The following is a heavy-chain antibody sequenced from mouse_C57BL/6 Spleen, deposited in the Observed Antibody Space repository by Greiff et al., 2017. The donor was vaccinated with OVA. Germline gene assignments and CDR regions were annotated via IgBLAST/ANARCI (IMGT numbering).Heavy chain of an antibody. D-gene: IGHD1-1*01. J-gene: IGHJ2*01. Sequence: QVHVKQSGAELVRPGASVKLSCKASGYTFTDYYINWVKQRPGQGLEWIARIYPGSGNTYYNEKFKGKATLTAEKSSSTAYMQLSSLTSEDSAVYFCARRGNYYGSSWDYWGQGTTLTVSS. CDR1: GYTFTDYY. CDR3: ARRGNYYGSSWDY. V-gene: IGHV1-76*01. CDR2: IYPGSGNT.